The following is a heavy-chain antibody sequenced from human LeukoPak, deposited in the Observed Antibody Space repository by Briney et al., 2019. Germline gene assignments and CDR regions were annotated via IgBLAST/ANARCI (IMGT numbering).Heavy chain of an antibody. CDR2: IKQDGSEK. CDR3: ARHGYSYGYSFYYMDV. J-gene: IGHJ6*03. Sequence: PGGSLRLSCAASGFTFSSYWMSWVRQAPGKGLEWVANIKQDGSEKYYVDSVKGRFTISRDNAKNSLYLQMNSLRAEDTAVYYCARHGYSYGYSFYYMDVWGKGTTVTVFS. V-gene: IGHV3-7*01. D-gene: IGHD5-18*01. CDR1: GFTFSSYW.